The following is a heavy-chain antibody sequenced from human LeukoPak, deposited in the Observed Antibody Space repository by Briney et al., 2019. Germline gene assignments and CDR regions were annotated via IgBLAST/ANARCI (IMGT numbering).Heavy chain of an antibody. V-gene: IGHV3-53*01. D-gene: IGHD3-22*01. CDR3: ARGLFLSGYLDAFDI. CDR2: IYNDGRT. CDR1: GFTFSDYT. Sequence: PGGSLRLSCAASGFTFSDYTINWVRQAPGKGLEWVSLIYNDGRTYYADSVKGRCTISRDNLKNVLYLQMNSLKVEDTALYYCARGLFLSGYLDAFDIWGQGTVVTVSS. J-gene: IGHJ3*02.